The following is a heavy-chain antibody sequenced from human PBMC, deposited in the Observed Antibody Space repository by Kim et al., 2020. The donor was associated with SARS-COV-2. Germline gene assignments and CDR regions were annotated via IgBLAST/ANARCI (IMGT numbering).Heavy chain of an antibody. J-gene: IGHJ4*02. Sequence: NPSIESRVTMSVDTSTTQFSLELTSVTAADTAVYYCARGLTAAGANNFDYWGQGTLVTVSS. CDR3: ARGLTAAGANNFDY. V-gene: IGHV4-4*07. D-gene: IGHD6-13*01.